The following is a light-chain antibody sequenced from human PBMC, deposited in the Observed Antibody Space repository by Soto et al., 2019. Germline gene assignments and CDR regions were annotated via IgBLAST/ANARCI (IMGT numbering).Light chain of an antibody. V-gene: IGKV3-15*01. Sequence: IVMTQSPATLSLSPGDRATLSCRASQNIDNKLAWYQQRPGQAPRLLIYAASTRVTGIPARFSGSGSGTEFTLTISGLQSEDFGVYYCQQYKSWRAFGQGTNVEIK. J-gene: IGKJ1*01. CDR3: QQYKSWRA. CDR2: AAS. CDR1: QNIDNK.